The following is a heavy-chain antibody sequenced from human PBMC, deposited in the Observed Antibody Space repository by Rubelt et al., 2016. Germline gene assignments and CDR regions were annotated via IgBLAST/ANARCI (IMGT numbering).Heavy chain of an antibody. CDR1: GYSITSGYY. Sequence: QVQPQESGPGLVKSSETLSLTCDVSGYSITSGYYWAWIRQRPGKGLERIESLWHSGNTYYNPSLKSRITMSVDTSKNQFSLKLSSVTAADTAVYYCARDTKYGDYYFDLWGQGTLVTVSS. J-gene: IGHJ4*02. D-gene: IGHD2-21*02. CDR2: LWHSGNT. V-gene: IGHV4-38-2*02. CDR3: ARDTKYGDYYFDL.